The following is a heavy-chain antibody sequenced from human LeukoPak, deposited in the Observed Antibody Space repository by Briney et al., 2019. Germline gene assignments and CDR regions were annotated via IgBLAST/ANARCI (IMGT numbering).Heavy chain of an antibody. J-gene: IGHJ4*02. D-gene: IGHD3-3*01. CDR3: ARGSTIFGIQY. CDR2: IYYSGST. Sequence: SETLSLTCTVSGGSISSSSYYWGWIRQPPGKGLEWIGSIYYSGSTYYNPSLKSRVTISVDTSKNQFSLKLSSVTAADTAVYYCARGSTIFGIQYWGQGTLVTVSS. V-gene: IGHV4-39*07. CDR1: GGSISSSSYY.